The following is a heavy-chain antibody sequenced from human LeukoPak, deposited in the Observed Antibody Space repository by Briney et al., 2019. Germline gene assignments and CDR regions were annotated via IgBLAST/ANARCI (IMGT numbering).Heavy chain of an antibody. D-gene: IGHD5-24*01. J-gene: IGHJ4*02. CDR3: AKEGVEMATIFMGLCWSDY. Sequence: PGGSLRLSCAASGFTFSSYGMPWVRQAPGKGLEWVAVISYDGSNKYYADSVKGRFTISRDNSKNTLYLQMNSLRAEDTAVYYCAKEGVEMATIFMGLCWSDYWGQGTLVTVSS. V-gene: IGHV3-30*18. CDR2: ISYDGSNK. CDR1: GFTFSSYG.